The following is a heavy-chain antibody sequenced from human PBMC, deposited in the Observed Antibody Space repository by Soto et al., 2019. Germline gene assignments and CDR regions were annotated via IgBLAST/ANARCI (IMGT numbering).Heavy chain of an antibody. Sequence: PSETLSLTCTVSGGSISSSSYYWGWIRQPPGKGLEWIGSIYYSGSTYYNPSLKSRVTISVDTSKNQFSLKLSSVTAADTAVYYCARHCGDSLGPPPFDYWGQGTLGTVFS. J-gene: IGHJ4*02. CDR3: ARHCGDSLGPPPFDY. D-gene: IGHD2-21*01. CDR1: GGSISSSSYY. V-gene: IGHV4-39*01. CDR2: IYYSGST.